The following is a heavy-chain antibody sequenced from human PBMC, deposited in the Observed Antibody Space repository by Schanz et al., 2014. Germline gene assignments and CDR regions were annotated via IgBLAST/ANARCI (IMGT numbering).Heavy chain of an antibody. CDR2: ITYNGGTI. V-gene: IGHV3-48*01. CDR3: ARIGGSVFDY. J-gene: IGHJ4*02. Sequence: EVQLLESGGGLIQPGGSLRLSCAASGFGFSSYSMNWVRQAPGKGLEWVSYITYNGGTIYYADSVKGRFTISRDNAKNSLYLEMNSLRAEDTALYYCARIGGSVFDYWAQGTLVTVSS. CDR1: GFGFSSYS. D-gene: IGHD3-10*01.